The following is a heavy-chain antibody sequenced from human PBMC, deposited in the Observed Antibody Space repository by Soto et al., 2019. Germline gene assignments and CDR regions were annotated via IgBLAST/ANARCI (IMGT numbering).Heavy chain of an antibody. D-gene: IGHD3-9*01. CDR1: GYTFTSYG. CDR3: ARDLLTGYLYYGMDV. V-gene: IGHV1-18*01. Sequence: ASVKVSCKASGYTFTSYGISWVRQAPGQGLEWMGWISAYNGNTNYAQKLQGRVTMTTDTSTSTAYMELRSLRSDDTAVYYCARDLLTGYLYYGMDVWGQGTTVTVSS. J-gene: IGHJ6*02. CDR2: ISAYNGNT.